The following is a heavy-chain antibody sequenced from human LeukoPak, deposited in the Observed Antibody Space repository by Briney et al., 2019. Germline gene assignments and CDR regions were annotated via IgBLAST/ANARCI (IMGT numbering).Heavy chain of an antibody. CDR2: IYYSGST. J-gene: IGHJ4*02. D-gene: IGHD6-6*01. CDR3: ARGRYSSSSPYYFDY. CDR1: GGSISSSSYY. Sequence: SETLSLTCTVSGGSISSSSYYWGWIRQPPGKGLEWIGSIYYSGSTYYNPSLKSRVTISVDTSKNPFSLKLSSVTAADTAVYYCARGRYSSSSPYYFDYWGQGTLVTVSS. V-gene: IGHV4-39*01.